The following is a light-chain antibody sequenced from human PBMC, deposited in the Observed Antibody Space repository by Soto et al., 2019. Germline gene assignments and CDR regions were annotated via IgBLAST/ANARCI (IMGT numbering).Light chain of an antibody. V-gene: IGLV2-8*01. CDR3: SSFAGSNNFPYV. Sequence: QSVLTQPPSASGSPGQSVTISCTGTSSDVGAYDYVSWYQQHPGKAPKLMIYEINKRPSGVPDHFSGSKSGNTASLTVSGLQAEDEADYYCSSFAGSNNFPYVFGTGTKV. CDR2: EIN. CDR1: SSDVGAYDY. J-gene: IGLJ1*01.